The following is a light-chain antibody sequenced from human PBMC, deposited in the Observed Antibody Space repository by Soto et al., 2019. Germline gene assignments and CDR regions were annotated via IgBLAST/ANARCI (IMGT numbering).Light chain of an antibody. J-gene: IGKJ1*01. CDR1: QSVNTYY. V-gene: IGKV3-20*01. Sequence: EIVLTQSPGTLSLSPGERATLSCRASQSVNTYYLAWYQQQPGQAPRLLIYSASSRATGIPDRFRGSGSGTDFTLTISRLEPEDFVVYYCQYYGSSPWTFGQGTKVEIK. CDR3: QYYGSSPWT. CDR2: SAS.